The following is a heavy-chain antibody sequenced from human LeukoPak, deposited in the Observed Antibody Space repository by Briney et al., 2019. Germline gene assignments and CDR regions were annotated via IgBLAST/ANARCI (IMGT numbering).Heavy chain of an antibody. V-gene: IGHV3-74*01. D-gene: IGHD3-22*01. CDR1: GFTFSTYW. J-gene: IGHJ4*02. Sequence: GGSLRLSCAASGFTFSTYWMHWVRQAPGKGLVWVSRIKSDGSSTTYADSVKGRFTISRDNAKNTLYLQMNSLGAEDTALYYCARSDSSGYFYFDYWGQGTLVTVSS. CDR3: ARSDSSGYFYFDY. CDR2: IKSDGSST.